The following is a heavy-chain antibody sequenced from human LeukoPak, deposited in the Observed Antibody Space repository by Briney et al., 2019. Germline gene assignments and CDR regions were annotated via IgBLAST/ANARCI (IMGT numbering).Heavy chain of an antibody. J-gene: IGHJ4*02. D-gene: IGHD6-19*01. CDR1: GGSFSGYY. CDR2: INHSGST. V-gene: IGHV4-34*01. CDR3: ARGPYSSGWPDY. Sequence: TSETLSLTCAVYGGSFSGYYWSWIRQPPGKGLEWIGEINHSGSTNYNPSLKSRVTISVGTSKNQFSLKLSSVTAADTAVYYCARGPYSSGWPDYWGQGTLVTVSS.